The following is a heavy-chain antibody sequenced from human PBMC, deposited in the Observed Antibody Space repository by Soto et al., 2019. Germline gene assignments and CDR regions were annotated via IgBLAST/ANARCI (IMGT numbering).Heavy chain of an antibody. CDR1: GFTFSSYW. Sequence: EVQLVESGGGLVQPGGSLRLSCAASGFTFSSYWMSWVRQAPGKGLEWVANIKQDGSEKYYVDSVKGRFTISRDNAKNSLYMQMHSLRAEDTAVYYCARTTTVTTLVTWGQGTLVTVSS. V-gene: IGHV3-7*01. CDR2: IKQDGSEK. CDR3: ARTTTVTTLVT. D-gene: IGHD4-17*01. J-gene: IGHJ5*02.